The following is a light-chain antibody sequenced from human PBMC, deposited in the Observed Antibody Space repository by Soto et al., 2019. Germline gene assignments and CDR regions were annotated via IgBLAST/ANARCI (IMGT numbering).Light chain of an antibody. J-gene: IGKJ4*01. CDR3: QQYESSPLT. Sequence: EIVLTQSPDTLSLSPGERATLSCRASQSVSSGLLAWYQQKPGQPPRLLIYRASTRATGIPDSFTGSGSGTDFTLTISRLDPEDVVVYYWQQYESSPLTFGGGTKVEIK. V-gene: IGKV3-20*01. CDR2: RAS. CDR1: QSVSSGL.